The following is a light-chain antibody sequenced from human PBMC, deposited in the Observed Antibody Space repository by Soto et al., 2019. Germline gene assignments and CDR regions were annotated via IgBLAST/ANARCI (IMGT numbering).Light chain of an antibody. J-gene: IGKJ1*01. CDR2: DAS. CDR3: QHYNSYPWT. V-gene: IGKV1-5*01. CDR1: QSISSW. Sequence: DIQITQSPSTLSASVGDRVTITCRASQSISSWLAWYQQKPGKAPKVLIYDASNLESGVPSRFSGTGSGTEFTLTISSLQPDDFATYYCQHYNSYPWTFGQGTKVDIK.